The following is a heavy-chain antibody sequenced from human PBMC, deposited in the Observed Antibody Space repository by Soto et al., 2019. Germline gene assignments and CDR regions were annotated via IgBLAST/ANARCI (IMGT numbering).Heavy chain of an antibody. Sequence: GVSLRLPCAAAGFTCGGFGGHWVRQAPGKGLEWAGRVASKPEGYTTTYGASVKGRFTISRDDSQNTAYLQMNSLKTEDMAVYYCTKYRGSLSIPAALGHGTLVTVSS. CDR2: VASKPEGYTT. V-gene: IGHV3-73*01. D-gene: IGHD1-26*01. CDR1: GFTCGGFG. CDR3: TKYRGSLSIPAA. J-gene: IGHJ5*01.